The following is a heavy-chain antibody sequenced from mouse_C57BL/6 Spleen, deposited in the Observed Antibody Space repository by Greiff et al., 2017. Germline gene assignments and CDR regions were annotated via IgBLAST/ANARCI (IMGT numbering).Heavy chain of an antibody. Sequence: QVQLQQSGPELVKPGASVKISCKASGYAFSSSWMNWVQQRPGKGLEWIGRIYPGDGDTNYNGKFKGKATLTADKSSSTAYMQLSSLTSEDSAVYFCARQGRLLLGDYWGQGTTLTVSS. CDR2: IYPGDGDT. CDR3: ARQGRLLLGDY. J-gene: IGHJ2*01. CDR1: GYAFSSSW. D-gene: IGHD1-1*01. V-gene: IGHV1-82*01.